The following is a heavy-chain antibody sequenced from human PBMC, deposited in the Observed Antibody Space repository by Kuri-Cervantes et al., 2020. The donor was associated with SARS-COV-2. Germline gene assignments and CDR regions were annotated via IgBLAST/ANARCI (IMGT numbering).Heavy chain of an antibody. CDR2: IYHSGST. D-gene: IGHD1-26*01. CDR3: AIGDAILGTDAFDV. V-gene: IGHV4-30-2*02. CDR1: GGSISSGGYS. Sequence: SETLSLTCAVSGGSISSGGYSWSWIRQPPGKGLEWIGYIYHSGSTYYNPSLKSRVTISVDTSKNQFSLKLSSVTAADTAVYYCAIGDAILGTDAFDVWGQGTMVTVSS. J-gene: IGHJ3*01.